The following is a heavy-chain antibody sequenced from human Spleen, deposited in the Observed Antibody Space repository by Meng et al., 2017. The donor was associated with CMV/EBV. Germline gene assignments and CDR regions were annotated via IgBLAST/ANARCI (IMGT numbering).Heavy chain of an antibody. CDR3: ARDTFDSRGYFSP. J-gene: IGHJ5*02. D-gene: IGHD3-22*01. Sequence: GESLKISCAASGFTLSDYYIIWIRQAPGKGLEWVSYVTNSDNSIYYADSARGRFTISRDIANNSLHLQMNSLRAEDTAFYYCARDTFDSRGYFSPWGQGTLVTVSS. CDR1: GFTLSDYY. CDR2: VTNSDNSI. V-gene: IGHV3-11*01.